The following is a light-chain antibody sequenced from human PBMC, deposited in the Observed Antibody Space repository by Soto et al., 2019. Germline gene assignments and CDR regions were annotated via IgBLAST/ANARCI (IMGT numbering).Light chain of an antibody. V-gene: IGLV7-46*01. CDR1: TGAVTNGHY. J-gene: IGLJ1*01. Sequence: QAVVTQEPSLTVSPGGTVTLTCGSSTGAVTNGHYPYWFQQKPGQAPRTLIYDTTNRHSRTPARFSGSLLGGKAALTLSGAQPEDEAEYYCLLSYNGPYVFGTGTKVTV. CDR2: DTT. CDR3: LLSYNGPYV.